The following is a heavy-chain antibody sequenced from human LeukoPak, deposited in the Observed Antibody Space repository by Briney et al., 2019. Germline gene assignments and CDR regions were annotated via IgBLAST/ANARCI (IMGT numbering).Heavy chain of an antibody. CDR1: GFTVSSNY. J-gene: IGHJ4*02. D-gene: IGHD1-26*01. Sequence: GGSLRLSCAASGFTVSSNYMSWVRQAPGKGLEWVSVIYSGDITHYADSVKGRFTISRVNSKNTLYLQMNSLRAEDTAVYYCARDNPSGTDYWGQGALVTVSS. V-gene: IGHV3-53*01. CDR3: ARDNPSGTDY. CDR2: IYSGDIT.